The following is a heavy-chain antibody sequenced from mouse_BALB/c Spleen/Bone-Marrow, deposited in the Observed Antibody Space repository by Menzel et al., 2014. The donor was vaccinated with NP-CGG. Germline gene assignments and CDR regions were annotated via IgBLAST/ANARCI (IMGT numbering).Heavy chain of an antibody. CDR1: GFDIKDTY. J-gene: IGHJ4*01. V-gene: IGHV14-3*02. D-gene: IGHD4-1*01. CDR2: IDPANGNT. CDR3: ARWEYYAMDY. Sequence: VQLQQSGAELVKPGASVKLSCTASGFDIKDTYMHWVKQRPEQGLEWIGRIDPANGNTKYDPKFQGKATITADASSNTAYLQLSSLTSEDTAVYYCARWEYYAMDYWGQGTSVTVSS.